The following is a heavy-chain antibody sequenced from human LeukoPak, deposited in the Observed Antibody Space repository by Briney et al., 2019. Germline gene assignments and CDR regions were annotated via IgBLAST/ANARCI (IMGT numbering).Heavy chain of an antibody. Sequence: SETLSLTCAVYGGSFSGCYWSWIRQPPGKGLEWIGEINHSGSTNYNPSLKSRVTISVDTSKNQFSLKLSSVTAADTAVYYCARGYGSSWSLRGYYFDYRGQGTLVTVSS. D-gene: IGHD6-13*01. J-gene: IGHJ4*02. CDR1: GGSFSGCY. CDR2: INHSGST. V-gene: IGHV4-34*01. CDR3: ARGYGSSWSLRGYYFDY.